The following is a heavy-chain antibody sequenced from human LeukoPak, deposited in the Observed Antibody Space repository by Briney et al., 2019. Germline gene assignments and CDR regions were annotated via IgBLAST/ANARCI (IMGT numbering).Heavy chain of an antibody. D-gene: IGHD3-10*01. J-gene: IGHJ6*02. CDR2: IIPIFGIA. V-gene: IGHV1-69*04. CDR1: GGTFSSYA. Sequence: SVKVSCKASGGTFSSYAISWVRQAPEQGLEWMGRIIPIFGIANYAQKFQGRVTITADKSTSTAYMELSSLRSEDTAVYYCAREYTMVRENYYYGMDVWGQGTTVTVSS. CDR3: AREYTMVRENYYYGMDV.